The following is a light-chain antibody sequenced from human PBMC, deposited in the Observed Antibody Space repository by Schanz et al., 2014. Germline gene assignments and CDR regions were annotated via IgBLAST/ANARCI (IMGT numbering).Light chain of an antibody. CDR1: QSVSSSY. CDR2: GAS. Sequence: EIVLTQSPGTLSLSPGERATLSCRASQSVSSSYLAWYQQKPGQAPRLLIYGASSRATGIPDRFSGSGSGTDFTLTISRLEPEDFAIYYCQQYKTIPETFGQGTKLEIK. CDR3: QQYKTIPET. J-gene: IGKJ2*01. V-gene: IGKV3-20*01.